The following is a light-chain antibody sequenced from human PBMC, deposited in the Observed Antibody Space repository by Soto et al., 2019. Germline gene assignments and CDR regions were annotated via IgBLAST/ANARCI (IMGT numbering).Light chain of an antibody. CDR1: QSVSSW. V-gene: IGKV1-5*01. Sequence: DIQMTQSPSTLSASVGDRVTITCRASQSVSSWLAWYQVKPGKAPKVLIHDASTLESGVPPRFSGSGSGTEFILTISSLQPDDFATYDCQQYHSYSITFGPGTKVHLK. CDR3: QQYHSYSIT. CDR2: DAS. J-gene: IGKJ3*01.